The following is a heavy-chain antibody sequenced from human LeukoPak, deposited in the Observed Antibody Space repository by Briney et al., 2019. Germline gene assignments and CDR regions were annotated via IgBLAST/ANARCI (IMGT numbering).Heavy chain of an antibody. CDR3: AKDGRGATGFDY. V-gene: IGHV3-30*18. CDR2: ISYDGNNK. Sequence: PGRSLRLSCAASGFTFSSYGMHWVRQAPGKGLEWVAVISYDGNNKYYADSVKGRFTISRDNSKNTLYLQMNSLRAEDTAVYYCAKDGRGATGFDYWGQGTLVTVSS. CDR1: GFTFSSYG. J-gene: IGHJ4*02. D-gene: IGHD4-17*01.